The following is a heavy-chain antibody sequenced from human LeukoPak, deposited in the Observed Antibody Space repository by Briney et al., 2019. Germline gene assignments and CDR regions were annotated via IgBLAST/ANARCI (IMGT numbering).Heavy chain of an antibody. Sequence: SESLSLTCTVSGGSISSGGYYWSWIRQPPGKGLEWIGYIYHSGSTYYNPSLKSRVTISVDRSENQFSLKLSSVTAADTAVYYCVNGRGPDSSSWTAAFDIWGQGTMVTVSS. CDR3: VNGRGPDSSSWTAAFDI. CDR2: IYHSGST. CDR1: GGSISSGGYY. J-gene: IGHJ3*02. V-gene: IGHV4-30-2*01. D-gene: IGHD6-13*01.